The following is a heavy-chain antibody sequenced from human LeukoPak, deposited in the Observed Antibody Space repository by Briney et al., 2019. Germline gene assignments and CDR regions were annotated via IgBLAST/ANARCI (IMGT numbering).Heavy chain of an antibody. CDR1: GFTFSTYS. CDR2: VISTGTYV. Sequence: GGSLRLSCAASGFTFSTYSMNWVRQAPGKGLEWVSSVISTGTYVYYADSVKGRFTISRDNAKNSLYLQMNSLRAEDTAVYYCAGGPGGASYYYYYYMDVWGKGTTVTVSS. CDR3: AGGPGGASYYYYYYMDV. D-gene: IGHD4/OR15-4a*01. J-gene: IGHJ6*03. V-gene: IGHV3-21*01.